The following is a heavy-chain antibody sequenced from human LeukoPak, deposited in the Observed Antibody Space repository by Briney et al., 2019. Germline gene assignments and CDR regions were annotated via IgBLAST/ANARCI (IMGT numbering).Heavy chain of an antibody. J-gene: IGHJ4*02. CDR3: ARRFYYYDSSGYYQSGFDY. Sequence: GESLKISCKGSGYSFTSYWIGWVRQMPGKGLEWMGIIYPGDSDTRYSPSFQGQVTISADKSIGTAYLQWSSLKASDTAMYYCARRFYYYDSSGYYQSGFDYWGQGTLVTVSS. D-gene: IGHD3-22*01. CDR2: IYPGDSDT. CDR1: GYSFTSYW. V-gene: IGHV5-51*01.